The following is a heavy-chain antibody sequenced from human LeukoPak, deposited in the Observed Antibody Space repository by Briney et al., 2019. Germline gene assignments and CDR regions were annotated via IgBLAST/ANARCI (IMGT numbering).Heavy chain of an antibody. CDR2: INPSGGST. CDR1: GYTFTSYY. D-gene: IGHD6-19*01. V-gene: IGHV1-46*01. CDR3: ARDSTMSSGWYVRSAFDI. Sequence: ASVKVSCKASGYTFTSYYMHWVRQAPGQGLEWMGTINPSGGSTSYAQKLQGRVTMTTDTSTSTAYMELRSLRSDDTAVYYCARDSTMSSGWYVRSAFDIWGQGTMVTVSS. J-gene: IGHJ3*02.